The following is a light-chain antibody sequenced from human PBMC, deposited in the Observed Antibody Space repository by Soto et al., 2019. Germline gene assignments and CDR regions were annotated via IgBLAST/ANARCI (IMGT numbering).Light chain of an antibody. CDR2: VAF. CDR3: QQYKNWPPLT. CDR1: QSVSYN. V-gene: IGKV3-15*01. Sequence: EIVMTQSPATLSVSPGETATLSCRASQSVSYNLAWYQQKPGQGPRLLIYVAFTRATGIPARFSSSGSGTEFTLTISSLQSEDFAVYYCQQYKNWPPLTFGGGTKVEIK. J-gene: IGKJ4*01.